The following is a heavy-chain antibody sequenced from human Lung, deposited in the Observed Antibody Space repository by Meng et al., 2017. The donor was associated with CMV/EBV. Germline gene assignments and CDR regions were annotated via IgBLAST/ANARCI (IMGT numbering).Heavy chain of an antibody. V-gene: IGHV1-2*02. J-gene: IGHJ4*02. Sequence: DAYGHPVTDTSRHGVRQAPGQGLEWMGWINPNSGDTNYAQKCQGRVTMTRDTSSSTGYMELSSLRSDDTAVYFCARDYDFLKNYLDYWGQGTLVTVSS. CDR1: GHPVTDTS. CDR2: INPNSGDT. D-gene: IGHD3-9*01. CDR3: ARDYDFLKNYLDY.